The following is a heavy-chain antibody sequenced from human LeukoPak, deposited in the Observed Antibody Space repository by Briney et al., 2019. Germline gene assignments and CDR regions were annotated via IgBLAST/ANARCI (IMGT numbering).Heavy chain of an antibody. Sequence: PSETLSLTCTVSGGSISSGYYYWSWIRQPPGKGLEWIGEINHSGSTNYNPSLKSRVTISVDTSKNQFSLKLSSVTAEDTAVYYCAREITMVRGNYYYYMDVWGKGTTVTISS. J-gene: IGHJ6*03. CDR3: AREITMVRGNYYYYMDV. CDR1: GGSISSGYYY. D-gene: IGHD3-10*01. V-gene: IGHV4-39*07. CDR2: INHSGST.